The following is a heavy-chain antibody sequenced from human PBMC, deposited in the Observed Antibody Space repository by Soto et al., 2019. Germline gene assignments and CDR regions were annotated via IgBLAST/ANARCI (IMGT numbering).Heavy chain of an antibody. CDR3: ARVDAGWLQLGYYYGMDV. CDR1: GYTFTSYY. CDR2: INPSGGST. J-gene: IGHJ6*02. D-gene: IGHD5-12*01. Sequence: QVQLVQSGAEVKKLGASVKVSCKASGYTFTSYYMHWVRQAPGQGLEWMGIINPSGGSTSYAQKFQGRVTMTRDTSTSTVYMELSSLRSEDTAVYYCARVDAGWLQLGYYYGMDVWGQGTTVTVSS. V-gene: IGHV1-46*01.